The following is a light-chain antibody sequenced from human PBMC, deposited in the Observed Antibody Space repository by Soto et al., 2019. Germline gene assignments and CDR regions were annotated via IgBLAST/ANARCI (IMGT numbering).Light chain of an antibody. V-gene: IGKV1-12*01. CDR2: AAS. CDR1: QNIGGW. J-gene: IGKJ1*01. CDR3: QHAHNFPLT. Sequence: DVQMTQSPSSVSASVGDRVTITCRASQNIGGWLARYQQNPGKPPKLLIFAASSLQSGVPSRFSGSGSGTDFSLTISSLQPEDFATYYCQHAHNFPLTYGQGTRVDIK.